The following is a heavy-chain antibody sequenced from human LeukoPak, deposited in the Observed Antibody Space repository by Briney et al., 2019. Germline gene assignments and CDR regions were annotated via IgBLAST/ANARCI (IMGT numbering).Heavy chain of an antibody. V-gene: IGHV3-23*01. CDR2: IGTSGGDI. J-gene: IGHJ4*02. Sequence: GGSLRLSCAASGFTFSNYVMIWVRQAPGQGLEWVSIIGTSGGDIHYADSVKGRFSISRDNSKNTLSLQMNSLRVDDTAVYYCARDPNWGSGYWGQGTLVTVSS. CDR3: ARDPNWGSGY. CDR1: GFTFSNYV. D-gene: IGHD7-27*01.